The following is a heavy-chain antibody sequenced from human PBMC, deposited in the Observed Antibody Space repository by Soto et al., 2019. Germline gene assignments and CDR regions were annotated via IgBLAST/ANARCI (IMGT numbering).Heavy chain of an antibody. CDR2: IYYSGST. D-gene: IGHD2-2*01. Sequence: SETLSLTCTVSGGSVSSGSYYWSWIRQPPGKGLEWIGYIYYSGSTNYNPSLKSRVTISVDTSKNQFSLKLSSVTAADTAVYYCARIDIVAVPAGKGFAKFDPWGQGTLVTVSS. CDR3: ARIDIVAVPAGKGFAKFDP. V-gene: IGHV4-61*01. CDR1: GGSVSSGSYY. J-gene: IGHJ5*02.